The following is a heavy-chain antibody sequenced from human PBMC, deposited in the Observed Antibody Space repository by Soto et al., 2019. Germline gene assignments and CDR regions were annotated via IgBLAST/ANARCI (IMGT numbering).Heavy chain of an antibody. CDR2: SFHSGTT. J-gene: IGHJ4*02. CDR3: ASLGTTITSFDS. Sequence: QVQLQESGPRLVKPSGTLSLTCAVSGGSMYSSNWWSWVRQPPGKGLEWIGQSFHSGTTNYNPSLKSRVTISLDKSKNQFSLRLTSVTAADTAVYFCASLGTTITSFDSWGQGTLVTVSS. D-gene: IGHD4-4*01. CDR1: GGSMYSSNW. V-gene: IGHV4-4*02.